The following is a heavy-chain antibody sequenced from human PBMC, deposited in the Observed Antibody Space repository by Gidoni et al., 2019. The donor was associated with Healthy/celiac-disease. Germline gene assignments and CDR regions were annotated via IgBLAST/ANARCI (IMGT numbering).Heavy chain of an antibody. V-gene: IGHV4-31*03. Sequence: QVQLQESGPGLVKPSQTLSLTCTVSGGSICSGGYYWSWIRQHPGKGLEWIGYIYYSGSTYYNPSLKSRVTISVDTSKNQFSLKLSSVTAADTAVYYCARSGYSYGYELVQYFQHWGQGTLVTVSS. CDR2: IYYSGST. CDR1: GGSICSGGYY. CDR3: ARSGYSYGYELVQYFQH. J-gene: IGHJ1*01. D-gene: IGHD5-18*01.